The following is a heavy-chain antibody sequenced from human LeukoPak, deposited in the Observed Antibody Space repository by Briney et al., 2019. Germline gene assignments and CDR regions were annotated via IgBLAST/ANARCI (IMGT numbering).Heavy chain of an antibody. J-gene: IGHJ4*02. CDR1: GFTFSSYA. Sequence: GGSLRFSCAASGFTFSSYAMSWVRQAPGKGLEWVSSISGSGGRTYYADSVKGRFTISRDNSKNTLYLQMNSLRAEDTAVYYCAKGLLGAGYFDYWGQGTLVTVSS. CDR2: ISGSGGRT. CDR3: AKGLLGAGYFDY. V-gene: IGHV3-23*01. D-gene: IGHD1-26*01.